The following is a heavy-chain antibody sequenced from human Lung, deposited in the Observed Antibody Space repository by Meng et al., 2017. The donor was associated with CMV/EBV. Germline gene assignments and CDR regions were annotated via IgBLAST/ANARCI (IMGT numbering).Heavy chain of an antibody. J-gene: IGHJ5*02. CDR3: ARGVGYCSSTSCQVWFDP. CDR1: GYTFTGYY. CDR2: INPNSGGT. Sequence: ASVKVSCKASGYTFTGYYMHWVRQAPGQGLEWMGWINPNSGGTNYAQKFQGRVTMTRDTSISTAYMELSRLRSDDTAVYYCARGVGYCSSTSCQVWFDPWGQGTXVTFGS. D-gene: IGHD2-2*01. V-gene: IGHV1-2*02.